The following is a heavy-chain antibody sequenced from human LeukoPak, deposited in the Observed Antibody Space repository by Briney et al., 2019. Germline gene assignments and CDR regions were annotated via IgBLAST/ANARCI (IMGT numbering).Heavy chain of an antibody. CDR1: GYTFTVYY. V-gene: IGHV1-2*02. J-gene: IGHJ4*02. Sequence: GASVKVSCKASGYTFTVYYIHWVRQAPGQGLKWMGGINPNSGGTKYTQKFQGRVTMTRDTSISTAYMELSRLTSDDTAVYYCASLARFDGSTYCPDFWGQGTLVTVSS. CDR2: INPNSGGT. CDR3: ASLARFDGSTYCPDF. D-gene: IGHD2/OR15-2a*01.